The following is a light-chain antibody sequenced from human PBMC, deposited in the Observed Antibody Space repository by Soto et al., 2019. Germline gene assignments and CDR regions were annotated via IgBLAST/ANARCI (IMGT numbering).Light chain of an antibody. Sequence: EIVMTQSPATLSVSPWEIATLSCRASQSVSILLAWYQQKPGQAPRLLIYETSTRANGIPARFSGSGSGTDFTLRISSLQPGDVGIYSCQQYHTWPPITFGQGTKVDIK. V-gene: IGKV3-15*01. CDR3: QQYHTWPPIT. CDR2: ETS. CDR1: QSVSIL. J-gene: IGKJ1*01.